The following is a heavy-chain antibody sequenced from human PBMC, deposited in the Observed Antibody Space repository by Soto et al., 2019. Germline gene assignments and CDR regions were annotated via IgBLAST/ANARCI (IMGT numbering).Heavy chain of an antibody. V-gene: IGHV3-74*01. J-gene: IGHJ4*02. CDR2: IKSDGSST. Sequence: HPGGSLRLSCAASGFTFSNYWMHWVRQAPGKGLVWVSRIKSDGSSTNYADSVKGRFTISRDNVQNSLYLQMHSLRAEDTAVYYCARERGSGWTFDYWGQGPLVTVSS. CDR3: ARERGSGWTFDY. D-gene: IGHD6-19*01. CDR1: GFTFSNYW.